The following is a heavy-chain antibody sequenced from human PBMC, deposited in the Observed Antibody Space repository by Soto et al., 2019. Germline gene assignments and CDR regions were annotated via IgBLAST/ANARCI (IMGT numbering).Heavy chain of an antibody. CDR3: ARYKSNYYYGMDV. CDR2: IYYSGIT. D-gene: IGHD1-20*01. CDR1: GGSISSYY. Sequence: SETLSLSCSVAGGSISSYYWSWIRQPPGKGLEWIGYIYYSGITNYNPSLKSRVTISVDTSKNQFSLKLSSVTAADTAVYYCARYKSNYYYGMDVWGQGTTVTVSS. V-gene: IGHV4-59*01. J-gene: IGHJ6*02.